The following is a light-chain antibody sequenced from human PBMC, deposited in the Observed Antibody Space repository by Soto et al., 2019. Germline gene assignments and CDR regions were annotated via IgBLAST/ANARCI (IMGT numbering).Light chain of an antibody. CDR3: QQRSNWPWA. Sequence: EVVLTQSPPTLSFSPGERPTLSCRPSQSVSSYLAWYQQKPGQAPRLLIYDASNRATGIPARFSGSGSGTDFTLTISSLEPEDFAVYYCQQRSNWPWAFGQGTRLE. J-gene: IGKJ5*01. CDR2: DAS. CDR1: QSVSSY. V-gene: IGKV3-11*01.